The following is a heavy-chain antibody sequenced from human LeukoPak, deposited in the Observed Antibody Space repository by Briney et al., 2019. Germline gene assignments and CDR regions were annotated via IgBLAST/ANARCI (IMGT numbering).Heavy chain of an antibody. D-gene: IGHD6-19*01. J-gene: IGHJ4*02. Sequence: ASVKVSCKASGYTFTSYGISWVRQAPGQGLEWMGWISAYNGNTNYAQTLQGRVTMTTDTSTSTAYMELRSLRSDDTAVYYCARVFTISSGWYRSFDYWGQGTLVTVSS. CDR1: GYTFTSYG. CDR3: ARVFTISSGWYRSFDY. V-gene: IGHV1-18*01. CDR2: ISAYNGNT.